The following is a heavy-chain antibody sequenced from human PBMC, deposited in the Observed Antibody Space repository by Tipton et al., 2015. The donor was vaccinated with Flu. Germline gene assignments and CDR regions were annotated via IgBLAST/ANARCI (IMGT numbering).Heavy chain of an antibody. Sequence: TLSLTCTVSRGSVSSRNWWAWVRQAPGQGPEWIGRVYQDGTSDYNPSLRSRVTISIDKSKNQFFLRLNSVTAADTAVYHCARLFGTMYGVIIMARLDTWGQGIKVTVSS. V-gene: IGHV4/OR15-8*02. CDR1: RGSVSSRNW. CDR2: VYQDGTS. J-gene: IGHJ5*02. D-gene: IGHD3-10*01. CDR3: ARLFGTMYGVIIMARLDT.